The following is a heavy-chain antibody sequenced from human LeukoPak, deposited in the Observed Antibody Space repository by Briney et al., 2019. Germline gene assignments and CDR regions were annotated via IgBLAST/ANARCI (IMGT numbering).Heavy chain of an antibody. D-gene: IGHD5-18*01. V-gene: IGHV6-1*01. CDR1: GDSVSSNSAA. J-gene: IGHJ4*02. CDR3: ARERRGYSYGFDY. Sequence: SQTLSLTCAISGDSVSSNSAARNWIRQSPSRGLEWLGRTYYRSKWHNDYAVSVKSRITINPDTSKNQFSLQLNSVTPEDTAVYYCARERRGYSYGFDYWGQGTLVTVSS. CDR2: TYYRSKWHN.